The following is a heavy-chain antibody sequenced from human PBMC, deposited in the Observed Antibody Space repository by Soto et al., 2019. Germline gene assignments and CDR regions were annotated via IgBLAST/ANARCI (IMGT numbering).Heavy chain of an antibody. CDR1: GFTFSDYY. D-gene: IGHD3-22*01. V-gene: IGHV3-11*06. CDR2: ISSSSSYT. CDR3: ATCGLLLHEAIDY. Sequence: QVQLVESGGGLVKPGGSLRLSCAASGFTFSDYYMSWIRQAPGKGLEWVSYISSSSSYTNYADSVKGRFTISRDNAKNSLYLQMNSLRAEDTAVYYCATCGLLLHEAIDYWGQGTLVTVSS. J-gene: IGHJ4*02.